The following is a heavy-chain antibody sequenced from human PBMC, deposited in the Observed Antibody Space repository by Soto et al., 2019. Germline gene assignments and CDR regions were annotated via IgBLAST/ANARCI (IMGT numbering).Heavy chain of an antibody. Sequence: EVQLVESGGGLVQPGGSLRLSCAASGFTFTSYVMSWVRLAPGKGLEWVSSISGSGANTYYADSVKGRFTISRDNSKNTLYLQMNSLRAEDTAIFFCARADSSSSGAYYYYYGMDVWGQGTTVTVS. J-gene: IGHJ6*02. CDR2: ISGSGANT. CDR3: ARADSSSSGAYYYYYGMDV. V-gene: IGHV3-23*04. D-gene: IGHD6-6*01. CDR1: GFTFTSYV.